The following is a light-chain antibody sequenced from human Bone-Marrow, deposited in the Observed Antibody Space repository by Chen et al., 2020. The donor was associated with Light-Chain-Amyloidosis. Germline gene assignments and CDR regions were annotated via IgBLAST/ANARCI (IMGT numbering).Light chain of an antibody. J-gene: IGLJ3*02. CDR3: QSYQGSSQGV. Sequence: NFMLTQPHSVSDPPGKTVIISCTRSSGSIANNYVQWYQQRPGSSPTTVIYEDDQRPSGVPDRFSGSIDRSSNSASLTISGLKTEDEADYYCQSYQGSSQGVFGGGTKLTVL. CDR1: SGSIANNY. V-gene: IGLV6-57*01. CDR2: EDD.